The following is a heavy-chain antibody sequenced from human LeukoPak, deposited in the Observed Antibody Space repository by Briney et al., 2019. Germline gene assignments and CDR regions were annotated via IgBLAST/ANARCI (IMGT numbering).Heavy chain of an antibody. Sequence: ASVKVSCKASSYTFTSYGINWVRQAPGQGLEWMGWISAYNGNTNYAQKLLGRVTMTTDTSTSTAYMELRSLRSDDTAVYYCARDYYDSSGYYCCDYWGQGTLVTVSS. D-gene: IGHD3-22*01. CDR1: SYTFTSYG. CDR3: ARDYYDSSGYYCCDY. J-gene: IGHJ4*02. V-gene: IGHV1-18*01. CDR2: ISAYNGNT.